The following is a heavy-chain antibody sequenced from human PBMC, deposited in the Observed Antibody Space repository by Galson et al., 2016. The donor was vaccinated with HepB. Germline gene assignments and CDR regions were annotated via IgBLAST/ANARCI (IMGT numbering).Heavy chain of an antibody. J-gene: IGHJ4*02. Sequence: SLRLSCAASGFTFSSYGMHWVRQAPGKGLEWVAVISYDGSNKYYADSVKGRFTVSRDNSKNTLYLQMNSLRAEETAVYYCAKDGWYCTIGVCYGPDYWGQGTLVTVTS. D-gene: IGHD2-8*01. CDR2: ISYDGSNK. CDR3: AKDGWYCTIGVCYGPDY. V-gene: IGHV3-30*18. CDR1: GFTFSSYG.